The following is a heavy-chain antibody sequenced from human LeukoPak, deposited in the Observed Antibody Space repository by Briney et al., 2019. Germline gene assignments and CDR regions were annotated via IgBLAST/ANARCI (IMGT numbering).Heavy chain of an antibody. CDR2: IKSKPGGGTT. CDR1: GFTFSNAW. Sequence: PGGSLRLSCAASGFTFSNAWMSWVRQAPGKGLEWVGRIKSKPGGGTTDYAAPVKGRFTISRDDSKNMLYLQMNSLKTEDTALYYCTTDSGSSFDYWGQGTLVTVSS. CDR3: TTDSGSSFDY. V-gene: IGHV3-15*01. D-gene: IGHD1-26*01. J-gene: IGHJ4*02.